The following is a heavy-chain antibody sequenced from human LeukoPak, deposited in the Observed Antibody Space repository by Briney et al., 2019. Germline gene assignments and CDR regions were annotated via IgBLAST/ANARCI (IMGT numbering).Heavy chain of an antibody. J-gene: IGHJ5*02. V-gene: IGHV4-59*01. Sequence: KPSETLSLTCTVSGGSISSYYWSWIRQPPGKGLEWIGYIYYSGRSTYYNPSLKSRVTISIDTSKNQFSLKLSSLTAADTAVYYCARGGYYGSGNDFRFDPWGQGTLVTVSS. CDR2: IYYSGRST. D-gene: IGHD3-10*01. CDR3: ARGGYYGSGNDFRFDP. CDR1: GGSISSYY.